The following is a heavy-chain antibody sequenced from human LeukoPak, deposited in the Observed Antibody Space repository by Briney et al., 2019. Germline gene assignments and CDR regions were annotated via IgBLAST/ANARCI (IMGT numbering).Heavy chain of an antibody. Sequence: GGSLRLSCAGSGFTISNTYMNWVRQAPGKGLEYVSAISSNGGSTYYANSVKGRFTISRDNSKNTLYLQMGSLRAEDMAVYYCARGGYYDFWRGYIFDYWGQGPLVTVSS. CDR2: ISSNGGST. J-gene: IGHJ4*02. CDR3: ARGGYYDFWRGYIFDY. CDR1: GFTISNTY. V-gene: IGHV3-64*01. D-gene: IGHD3-3*01.